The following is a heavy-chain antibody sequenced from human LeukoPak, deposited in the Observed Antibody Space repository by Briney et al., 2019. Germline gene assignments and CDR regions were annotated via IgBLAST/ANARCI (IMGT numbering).Heavy chain of an antibody. CDR1: GFTFSSYA. J-gene: IGHJ4*02. CDR3: AKSAGFRGVGEYYFDY. V-gene: IGHV3-23*01. Sequence: GGSLRLSCAASGFTFSSYAMSWVRQAPGKGLEWVSAISGSGGSTYYADSVKGRFTISRDNSKNTLYLQMNSLRAEDTAVYYCAKSAGFRGVGEYYFDYWGQGTLVTVSS. CDR2: ISGSGGST. D-gene: IGHD3-10*01.